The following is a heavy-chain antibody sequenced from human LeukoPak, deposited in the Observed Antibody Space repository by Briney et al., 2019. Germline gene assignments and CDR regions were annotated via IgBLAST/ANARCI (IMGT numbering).Heavy chain of an antibody. Sequence: SETLSLTCTVSGGSISSDYWSWIRQPPGKGLEWIGYIYYTGSTNYNPSLKSRVTISADTSKNQFSLKLSSVTAADTAVYYCARHRSGTTTDYWDQGTLVTVSS. CDR1: GGSISSDY. CDR2: IYYTGST. J-gene: IGHJ4*02. CDR3: ARHRSGTTTDY. V-gene: IGHV4-59*08. D-gene: IGHD1-7*01.